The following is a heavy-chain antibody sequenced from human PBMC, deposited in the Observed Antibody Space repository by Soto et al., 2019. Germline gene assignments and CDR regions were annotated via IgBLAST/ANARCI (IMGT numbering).Heavy chain of an antibody. CDR1: GFTFRSYA. CDR2: INSDGSST. V-gene: IGHV3-74*01. Sequence: GGPLRLPCAASGFTFRSYAMRWVRQATGKGLVWVSRINSDGSSTSYADSVKGRFTISRDNAKNTLYLQMNSLRAEDTAVYYCAKGSVYYYYMDVWGKGTTVTVSS. CDR3: AKGSVYYYYMDV. J-gene: IGHJ6*03.